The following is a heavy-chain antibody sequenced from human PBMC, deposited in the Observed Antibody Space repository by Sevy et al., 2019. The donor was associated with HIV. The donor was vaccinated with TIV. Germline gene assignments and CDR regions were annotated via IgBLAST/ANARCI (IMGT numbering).Heavy chain of an antibody. CDR1: GGSISSGDYY. J-gene: IGHJ6*02. D-gene: IGHD2-8*01. CDR2: IYYSGST. CDR3: AREHCTKGVCRSYYYGMDV. V-gene: IGHV4-30-4*01. Sequence: SETLSLTCTVSGGSISSGDYYWSWIRQPPGKGLEWIGYIYYSGSTYYNPSLKSRVTISVDTSKNQFSLKLSSVTAAETAVYYCAREHCTKGVCRSYYYGMDVWGQGTTVTVSS.